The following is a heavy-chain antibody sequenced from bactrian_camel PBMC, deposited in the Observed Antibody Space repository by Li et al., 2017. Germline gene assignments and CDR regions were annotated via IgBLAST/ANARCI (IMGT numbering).Heavy chain of an antibody. V-gene: IGHV3S1*01. J-gene: IGHJ4*01. Sequence: HVQLVESGGGSVAAGEPLRLSCVASANVYCMGWFRQVPGKGREGVATIANDGISTYYASSVSGRFTISRDTRQNTVYLQMNSLKSEDTARYYRASYGDKWEYKYRGQGTQVTVS. CDR3: ASYGDKWEYKY. CDR2: IANDGIST. CDR1: ANVYC. D-gene: IGHD6*01.